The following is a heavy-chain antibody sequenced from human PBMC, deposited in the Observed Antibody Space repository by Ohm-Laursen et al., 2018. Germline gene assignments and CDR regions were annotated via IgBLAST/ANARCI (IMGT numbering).Heavy chain of an antibody. J-gene: IGHJ6*02. CDR3: ARVDYVSSYYYYYGMDV. Sequence: SVKVSCKASGGTFSSYAISWVRQAPGQGLEWMGGIIPIFGTANYAQKFQGRVTITADESTSTAYMELSSLRSEDTAVYYCARVDYVSSYYYYYGMDVWGQGTTVTVSS. CDR2: IIPIFGTA. D-gene: IGHD3-10*02. CDR1: GGTFSSYA. V-gene: IGHV1-69*13.